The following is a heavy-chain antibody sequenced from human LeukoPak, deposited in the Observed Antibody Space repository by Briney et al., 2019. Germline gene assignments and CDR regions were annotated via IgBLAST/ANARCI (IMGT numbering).Heavy chain of an antibody. CDR3: ARIAAAGTRVGYYYYGMDV. CDR2: IYSGGST. J-gene: IGHJ6*02. CDR1: GFTVSSNY. Sequence: PGGSLRLSCAAFGFTVSSNYMSWVRQAPGKGLEWVSVIYSGGSTYYADSVKGRFTISRDNSKNTLYLQMNSLRAEDTAVYYCARIAAAGTRVGYYYYGMDVWGQGTTVTVSS. D-gene: IGHD6-13*01. V-gene: IGHV3-66*01.